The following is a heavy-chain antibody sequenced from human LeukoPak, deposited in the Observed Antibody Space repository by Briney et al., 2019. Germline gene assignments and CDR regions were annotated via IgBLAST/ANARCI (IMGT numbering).Heavy chain of an antibody. CDR1: GGSFSGYY. V-gene: IGHV4-34*01. J-gene: IGHJ4*02. D-gene: IGHD3-9*01. Sequence: PSETLSLTCAVYGGSFSGYYWSWIRQPPGKGLEWIGEINHSGSTNYNPSLKSRVTISVDTSKNQFSLKLSSVTAADTAVYYCARGRVKLRYFDWQQYYFDYWGQGTLVTVSS. CDR3: ARGRVKLRYFDWQQYYFDY. CDR2: INHSGST.